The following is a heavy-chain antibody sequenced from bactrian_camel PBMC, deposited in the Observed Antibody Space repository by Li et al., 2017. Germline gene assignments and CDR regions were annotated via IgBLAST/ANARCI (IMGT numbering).Heavy chain of an antibody. CDR2: IDSEGRT. Sequence: QVQLVESGGGSVQTGGSLRLSCAASGHTYSAYSMGWFRQTPGKKREALATIDSEGRTSYADSVKGRFTISKDNAKDTLYLQMNSLKPDDTGMYVCAADQSLLCLSRPLATTYTYWGQGTQVTVS. D-gene: IGHD1*01. J-gene: IGHJ4*01. CDR3: AADQSLLCLSRPLATTYTY. CDR1: GHTYSAYS. V-gene: IGHV3S53*01.